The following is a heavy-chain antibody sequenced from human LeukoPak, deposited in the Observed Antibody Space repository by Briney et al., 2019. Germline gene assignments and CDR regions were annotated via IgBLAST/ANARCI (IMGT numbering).Heavy chain of an antibody. CDR1: GFTFTSYG. Sequence: PGGTLRLSCVASGFTFTSYGMNWVRQAPGKGLEWVSTISGSGGSTDYADSVKGRFTISRDNSKNTLYLQMNGLRAEDTAVYYCAKAARYCSGGNCYSFDPWGQGALVTVSS. D-gene: IGHD2-15*01. CDR2: ISGSGGST. J-gene: IGHJ5*02. V-gene: IGHV3-23*01. CDR3: AKAARYCSGGNCYSFDP.